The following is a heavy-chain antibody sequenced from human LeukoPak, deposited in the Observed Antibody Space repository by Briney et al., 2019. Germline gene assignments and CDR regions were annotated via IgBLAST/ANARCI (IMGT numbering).Heavy chain of an antibody. Sequence: GGSLRLSCAASGFTFGSYSMDWVRQAPGKGLEWLSYISSSSSTIDSIYYADSVKGRFTISRDNTKNSLYLQMSSLRAEDTAVYYCARDNGRFGASDYWGQGTLVTVSS. J-gene: IGHJ4*02. V-gene: IGHV3-48*04. D-gene: IGHD3-10*01. CDR2: ISSSSSTIDSI. CDR3: ARDNGRFGASDY. CDR1: GFTFGSYS.